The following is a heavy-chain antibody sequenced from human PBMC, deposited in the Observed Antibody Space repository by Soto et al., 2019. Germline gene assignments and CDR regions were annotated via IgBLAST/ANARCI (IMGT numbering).Heavy chain of an antibody. J-gene: IGHJ5*02. CDR1: GGSISSSNW. Sequence: SETLSLTCAVSGGSISSSNWWSWVRQPPGKGLEWIGEIYHSGSTNYNPSLKSRVNISVDKSKNQFSLKLSSVTAADTAVYYCGRGVPYSYGYVSWFDPWGQGTLVTVSS. V-gene: IGHV4-4*02. CDR2: IYHSGST. D-gene: IGHD5-18*01. CDR3: GRGVPYSYGYVSWFDP.